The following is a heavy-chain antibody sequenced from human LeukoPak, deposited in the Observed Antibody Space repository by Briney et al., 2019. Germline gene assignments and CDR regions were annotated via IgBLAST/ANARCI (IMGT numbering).Heavy chain of an antibody. CDR1: GFTFSNFA. Sequence: PGGSLRLSCAASGFTFSNFAMSWVRQAPGKGLEWVSTISGSGGSTFYADSVKGRFPISRDNSNNTLFLQMNSLRAEDTATYFCAKAGSSGWSSSGGDYWGQGSLVTVSS. CDR2: ISGSGGST. V-gene: IGHV3-23*01. CDR3: AKAGSSGWSSSGGDY. D-gene: IGHD6-19*01. J-gene: IGHJ4*02.